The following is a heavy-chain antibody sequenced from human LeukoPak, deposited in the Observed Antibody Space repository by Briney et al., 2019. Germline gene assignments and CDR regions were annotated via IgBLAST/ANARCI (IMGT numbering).Heavy chain of an antibody. CDR2: MYHSGST. D-gene: IGHD6-13*01. Sequence: SETLSLTCAVSGGSISNDKWWSWVRQSPVKGLEWIGEMYHSGSTNYNPSLKSRVTISVDKSNNQFSLKLISVSAADTAMYYCATGTSWYYYYWGQGTLVTVSS. CDR3: ATGTSWYYYY. CDR1: GGSISNDKW. J-gene: IGHJ4*02. V-gene: IGHV4-4*02.